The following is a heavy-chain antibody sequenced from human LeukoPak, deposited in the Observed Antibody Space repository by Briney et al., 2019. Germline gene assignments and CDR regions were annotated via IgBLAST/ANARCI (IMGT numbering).Heavy chain of an antibody. Sequence: SVKVSSKASGGTFSSYAISWVRQAPGQGLEWMGGIIPIFGTANYAQKFQGRVTITADESTSTAYMELSSLRSEDTAVYYCASASRDIGAFYGMDVWGQGTTVTVSS. J-gene: IGHJ6*02. CDR2: IIPIFGTA. CDR1: GGTFSSYA. V-gene: IGHV1-69*13. CDR3: ASASRDIGAFYGMDV. D-gene: IGHD5-12*01.